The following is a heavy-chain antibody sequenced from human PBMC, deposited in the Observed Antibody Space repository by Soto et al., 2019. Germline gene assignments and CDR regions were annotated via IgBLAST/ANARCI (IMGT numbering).Heavy chain of an antibody. CDR1: GDSVSSNSAA. D-gene: IGHD6-13*01. J-gene: IGHJ3*02. V-gene: IGHV6-1*01. Sequence: PSQTLSLTCALSGDSVSSNSAAWNWIRQSPSRGLEWLGRTYYRSKWFNNDALSVKSRITINPDTSKNQFSLQLNSVTPEDTAVYYCARGGIAAATRNAFDIWGQGTMVTVSS. CDR2: TYYRSKWFN. CDR3: ARGGIAAATRNAFDI.